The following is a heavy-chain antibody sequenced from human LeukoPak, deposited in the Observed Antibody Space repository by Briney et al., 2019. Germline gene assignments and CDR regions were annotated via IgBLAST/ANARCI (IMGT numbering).Heavy chain of an antibody. J-gene: IGHJ5*02. CDR3: ARRYGSGSYYNWFDP. CDR2: IYYSGST. CDR1: GFTFSSYW. V-gene: IGHV4-39*01. Sequence: MTGGSLRLSCAASGFTFSSYWMSWIRQPPGKGLEWIGSIYYSGSTYYNPSLKSRVTISVDTSKNQFSLKLSSVTAADTAVYYCARRYGSGSYYNWFDPWGQGTLVTVSS. D-gene: IGHD3-10*01.